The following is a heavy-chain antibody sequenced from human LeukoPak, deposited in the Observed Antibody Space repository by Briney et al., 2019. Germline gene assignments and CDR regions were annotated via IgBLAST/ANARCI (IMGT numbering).Heavy chain of an antibody. CDR2: ISGSGGST. J-gene: IGHJ4*02. CDR1: GFTFSSYA. D-gene: IGHD3-3*01. Sequence: PGGSLRLSCAASGFTFSSYAMSWVRQAPGKGLEWVPAISGSGGSTYYADSVKGRFTISRDNSKNTLYLQMNSLRAEDTAVYYCAKGVRVTIFGVVKTPFDYWGQGTLVTVSS. CDR3: AKGVRVTIFGVVKTPFDY. V-gene: IGHV3-23*01.